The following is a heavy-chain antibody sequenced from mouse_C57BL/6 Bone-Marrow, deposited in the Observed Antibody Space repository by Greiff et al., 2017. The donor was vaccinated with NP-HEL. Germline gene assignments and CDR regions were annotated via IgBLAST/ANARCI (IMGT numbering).Heavy chain of an antibody. Sequence: VQLQQPGAELVRPGTSVKLSCKASGYTFPSYWMHWVKQRPGQGLEWIGVIDPSDSYTNYNQKFKGKATLTVDTSSSTAYMQLSSLTSEDSAVYYCARLMVDYYGSSYVSDYWGQGTTLTVSS. CDR2: IDPSDSYT. CDR3: ARLMVDYYGSSYVSDY. CDR1: GYTFPSYW. D-gene: IGHD1-1*01. V-gene: IGHV1-59*01. J-gene: IGHJ2*01.